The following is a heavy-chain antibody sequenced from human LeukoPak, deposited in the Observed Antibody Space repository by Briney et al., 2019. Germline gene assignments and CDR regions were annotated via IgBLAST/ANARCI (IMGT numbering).Heavy chain of an antibody. V-gene: IGHV3-11*04. Sequence: GGSLRLSCAASGYTFSDYYMSWIRQAPGKGPEWVSYINPSGDTIFYADSVKGRFTISRDNAKNSLYLQMNSLRVEDTAIYYCARRGYSSRWYDYWGQGTLVTVSS. J-gene: IGHJ4*02. CDR2: INPSGDTI. D-gene: IGHD6-19*01. CDR1: GYTFSDYY. CDR3: ARRGYSSRWYDY.